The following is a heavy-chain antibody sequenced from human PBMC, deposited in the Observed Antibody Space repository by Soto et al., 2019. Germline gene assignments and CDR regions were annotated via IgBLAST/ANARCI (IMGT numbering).Heavy chain of an antibody. V-gene: IGHV4-39*01. CDR1: GGSISSCSYY. CDR2: IYYSGST. J-gene: IGHJ5*02. CDR3: ARLGITRRFDP. Sequence: SETLSLTCTVSGGSISSCSYYWGWIRQPPGKGLEWIGSIYYSGSTYSNPSLKSRVTISVDTSKNQFSLKLSSVAAADTAVYYCARLGITRRFDPWGQGTLVTV. D-gene: IGHD3-10*01.